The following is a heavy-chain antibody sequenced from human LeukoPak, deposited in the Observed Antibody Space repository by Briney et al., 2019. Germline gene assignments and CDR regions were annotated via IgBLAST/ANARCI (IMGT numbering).Heavy chain of an antibody. CDR2: ISGSGGST. CDR1: GFTFSSHA. V-gene: IGHV3-23*01. J-gene: IGHJ6*04. D-gene: IGHD2-2*01. CDR3: TSVVVPAEVYYYYGMDV. Sequence: GGSLRLSCAASGFTFSSHAMSWVRQAPGRGLEWGSAISGSGGSTYYADSVKGRFTISRDNSKNTLYLQMNSLRAEDTAVYYCTSVVVPAEVYYYYGMDVWGKGTTVTVSS.